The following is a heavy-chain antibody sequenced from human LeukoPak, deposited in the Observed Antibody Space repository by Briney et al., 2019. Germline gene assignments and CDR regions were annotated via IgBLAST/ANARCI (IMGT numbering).Heavy chain of an antibody. D-gene: IGHD5-12*01. J-gene: IGHJ4*02. V-gene: IGHV3-53*01. CDR2: IYSGGTT. Sequence: GGSLRLSCAASGFNVRSTYMSWVRQAPGKGLEWVSVIYSGGTTYNADSVKGRFTISRDNSKNTLYLQMNSLRAEDTAVYYCAKEGSGYRPSYDYWGQGTLVTVSS. CDR1: GFNVRSTY. CDR3: AKEGSGYRPSYDY.